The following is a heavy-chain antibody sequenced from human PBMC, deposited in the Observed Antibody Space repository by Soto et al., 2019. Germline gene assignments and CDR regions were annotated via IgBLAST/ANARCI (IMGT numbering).Heavy chain of an antibody. CDR2: IRSKAYGGTT. CDR3: TRDSPDGYHNNSFQVY. CDR1: GFTFGDYA. Sequence: GGSLRLSCTASGFTFGDYAMSWVRQAPGKGLEWVGFIRSKAYGGTTEYAASVKGRFTISRDDSKSIAYLQMNSLKTEDTAVYDCTRDSPDGYHNNSFQVYWGQGTLVTVSS. J-gene: IGHJ4*02. V-gene: IGHV3-49*04. D-gene: IGHD5-12*01.